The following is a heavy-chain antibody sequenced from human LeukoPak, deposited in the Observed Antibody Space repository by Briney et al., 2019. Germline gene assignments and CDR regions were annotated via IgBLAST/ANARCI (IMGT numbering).Heavy chain of an antibody. CDR1: GGSFSGYY. D-gene: IGHD6-19*01. J-gene: IGHJ6*04. V-gene: IGHV4-34*01. CDR2: INHSGST. CDR3: ARAARYSSGWSLVYGMDV. Sequence: SETLSLTCAVYGGSFSGYYWSWIRQPPGQGLEWIGEINHSGSTNYNPSLKSRVTISVDTSKNQFSLKLSSATAADTAVYYCARAARYSSGWSLVYGMDVWGKGTTVTVSS.